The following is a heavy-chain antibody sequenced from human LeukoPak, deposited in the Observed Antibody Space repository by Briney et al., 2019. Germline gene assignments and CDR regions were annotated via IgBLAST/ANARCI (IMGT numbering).Heavy chain of an antibody. J-gene: IGHJ4*02. CDR1: GFTFSSYW. Sequence: GGSLRPSCAASGFTFSSYWMNWVRQAPGKGLEWVANIKQDGSERYYVDSVKGRFTISRDNAKNSLYLQMNSLRAEDTAVYYCATSRTFDYWGQGTLVTVSS. CDR3: ATSRTFDY. V-gene: IGHV3-7*01. D-gene: IGHD2-2*01. CDR2: IKQDGSER.